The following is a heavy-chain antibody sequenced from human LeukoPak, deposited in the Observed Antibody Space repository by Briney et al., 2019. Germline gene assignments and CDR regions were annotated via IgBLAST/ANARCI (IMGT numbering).Heavy chain of an antibody. J-gene: IGHJ5*02. CDR3: AARTDDYGDYEGNWFDP. CDR1: GYTLTGYY. Sequence: ASVKVSCKASGYTLTGYYMHRVRQAPGQGLEWMGWINPNSGGTNYAQKFQGRVTMTRDTSISTAYMELSRLRSDDTTVYYCAARTDDYGDYEGNWFDPWGQGTLVTVSS. CDR2: INPNSGGT. V-gene: IGHV1-2*02. D-gene: IGHD4-17*01.